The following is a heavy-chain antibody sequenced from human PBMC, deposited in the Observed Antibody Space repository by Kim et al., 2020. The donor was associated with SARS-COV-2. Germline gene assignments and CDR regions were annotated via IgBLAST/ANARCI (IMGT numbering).Heavy chain of an antibody. D-gene: IGHD6-25*01. Sequence: GGSLRLSCAASGFTFSSYGMHWVRQAPGKGLEWVAIIWFDGSNKYYADSVKGRFTISRDNSKNTLYLQMNSLRAEDTAVYYCAREAGRREGGRDGWVQG. CDR2: IWFDGSNK. J-gene: IGHJ6*02. CDR1: GFTFSSYG. V-gene: IGHV3-33*01. CDR3: AREAGRREGGRDG.